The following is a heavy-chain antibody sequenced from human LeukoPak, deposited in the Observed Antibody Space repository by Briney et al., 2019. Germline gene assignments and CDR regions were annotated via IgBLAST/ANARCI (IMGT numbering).Heavy chain of an antibody. V-gene: IGHV4-34*01. CDR3: ARLVSIVVVPAAMMAHYFDY. Sequence: SETLSLTCAVYGGSFSGYYWSWIRQPPGKGLELIGEINHSGSTNYNPSLKSRVTISVDTSKNQFSLKLSSVTAADTAVYYCARLVSIVVVPAAMMAHYFDYWGQGTLVTVSS. CDR1: GGSFSGYY. D-gene: IGHD2-2*01. J-gene: IGHJ4*02. CDR2: INHSGST.